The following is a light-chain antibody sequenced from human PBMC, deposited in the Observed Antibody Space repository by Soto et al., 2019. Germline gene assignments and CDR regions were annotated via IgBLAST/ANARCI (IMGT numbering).Light chain of an antibody. J-gene: IGKJ1*01. Sequence: DIQMSQFPSSLSASVGDRVIITCRASQTIRVYLKWYQQRPGKAPHLLIYGASRLPSDVPPRFSGTASGTEYTLTISSLQPEDFGTYFCQQSYSSSWTFGQGTNVEMK. CDR3: QQSYSSSWT. CDR2: GAS. CDR1: QTIRVY. V-gene: IGKV1-39*01.